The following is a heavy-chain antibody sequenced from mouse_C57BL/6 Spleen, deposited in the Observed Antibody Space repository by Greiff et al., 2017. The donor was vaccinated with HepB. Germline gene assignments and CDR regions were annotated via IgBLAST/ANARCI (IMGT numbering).Heavy chain of an antibody. J-gene: IGHJ4*01. D-gene: IGHD2-3*01. CDR3: TRGDGHYAMDY. CDR1: GYTFTDYE. Sequence: QVQLKQSGAELVRPGASVTLSCKASGYTFTDYEMHWVKQTPVHGLEWIGAIDPETGGTAYNQKFKGKAILTADKSSSTAYMELRSLTSEDSAVYYCTRGDGHYAMDYWGQGTSVTVSS. CDR2: IDPETGGT. V-gene: IGHV1-15*01.